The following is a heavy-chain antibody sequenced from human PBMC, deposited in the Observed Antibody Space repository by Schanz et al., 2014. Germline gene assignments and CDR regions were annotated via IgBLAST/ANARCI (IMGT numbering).Heavy chain of an antibody. J-gene: IGHJ3*02. V-gene: IGHV3-23*04. Sequence: EVQLVESGGGLVQPGGSLRLSCAASGITFSSHSFNWVRQAPGKGLEWVSAMNESHSTIYYADSVRGRFTISRDNSKNTLYLQMNSLRAEDTAVYYCAKGRFGELSAFDIWGQGTMVTVSS. CDR3: AKGRFGELSAFDI. D-gene: IGHD3-10*01. CDR2: MNESHSTI. CDR1: GITFSSHS.